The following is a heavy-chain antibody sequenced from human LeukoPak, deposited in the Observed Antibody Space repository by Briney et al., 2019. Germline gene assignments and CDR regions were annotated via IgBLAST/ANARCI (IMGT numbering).Heavy chain of an antibody. J-gene: IGHJ4*02. CDR2: IYPGDSDP. CDR1: GYRFATYW. V-gene: IGHV5-51*01. CDR3: ARSSGYASGWYFDY. Sequence: GESLKISCKGSGYRFATYWIAWVRQLPRKGLEWMGIIYPGDSDPRYSPSFQGQVTISADKSISTAYLQWSSLKASDTAMYFCARSSGYASGWYFDYWGQGTLVTVSS. D-gene: IGHD6-19*01.